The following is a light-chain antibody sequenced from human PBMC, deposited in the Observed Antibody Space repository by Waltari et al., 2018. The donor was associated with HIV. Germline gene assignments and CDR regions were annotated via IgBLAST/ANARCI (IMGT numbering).Light chain of an antibody. CDR1: SSNIGNNY. CDR3: GTWDSSLSAWV. CDR2: DSN. J-gene: IGLJ3*02. V-gene: IGLV1-51*01. Sequence: QSVLTPPPSVSAAPGQKVTISCSGSSSNIGNNYLTWYQQLPGTAPKLLIYDSNKRPSGIPDRFSGSKSGTSGTLAITGLQTGDEADYYCGTWDSSLSAWVFGGGTKLTVL.